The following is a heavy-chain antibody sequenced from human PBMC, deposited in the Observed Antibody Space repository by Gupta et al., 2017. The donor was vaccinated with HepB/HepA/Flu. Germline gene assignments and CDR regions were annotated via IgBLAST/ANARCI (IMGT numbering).Heavy chain of an antibody. CDR1: GGSFSGYY. J-gene: IGHJ4*02. CDR2: INHSGST. D-gene: IGHD2-2*01. Sequence: QVQLQQWGAGLLKPSETLSLTCAVYGGSFSGYYWSWIRQPPGKGLEWIGEINHSGSTNYNPSLKSRVTISVDTSKNQFSLKLSSVTAADTAVYYCATTPTYCSSTSCYGGYFDYWGQGTLVTVSS. V-gene: IGHV4-34*01. CDR3: ATTPTYCSSTSCYGGYFDY.